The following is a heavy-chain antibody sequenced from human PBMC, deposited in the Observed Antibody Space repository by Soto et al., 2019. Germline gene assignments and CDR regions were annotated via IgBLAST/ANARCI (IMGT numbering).Heavy chain of an antibody. J-gene: IGHJ4*02. D-gene: IGHD2-8*01. Sequence: EVQLLESGGGLVQPGGSLRLSCAASGFIFSGYAMNWVRQAPGKGLEWVSAMDGSGDDTYYADSVKGRFTVSRDNSKNTLYLQMHSLRAEDTAVYYCAKGDDVVLLVYANDYWGQGTLVTVSS. V-gene: IGHV3-23*01. CDR2: MDGSGDDT. CDR3: AKGDDVVLLVYANDY. CDR1: GFIFSGYA.